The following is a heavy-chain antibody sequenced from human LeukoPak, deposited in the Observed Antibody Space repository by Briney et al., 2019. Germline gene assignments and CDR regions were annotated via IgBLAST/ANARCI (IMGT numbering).Heavy chain of an antibody. CDR1: GFTFSSYG. Sequence: GRSLRLSCATSGFTFSSYGLHWVRQAPGKGLEWVAVIWYDGSNKYYADSVKGRFTISRDNSKNTLYLQMNSLRAEDTAVYYCARVPKKGHYYDSSGYYRAEYFQHWGQGTLVTVSS. CDR2: IWYDGSNK. D-gene: IGHD3-22*01. CDR3: ARVPKKGHYYDSSGYYRAEYFQH. V-gene: IGHV3-33*01. J-gene: IGHJ1*01.